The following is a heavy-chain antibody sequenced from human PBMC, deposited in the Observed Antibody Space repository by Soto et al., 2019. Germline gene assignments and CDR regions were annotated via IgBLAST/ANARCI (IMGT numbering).Heavy chain of an antibody. CDR2: IYYSGST. CDR1: GGSFSSSSYY. D-gene: IGHD3-10*01. Sequence: QLQLQESGPGLVKPSESLSLTCTVSGGSFSSSSYYWGWIRQPPGKGLEWIGSIYYSGSTYYNPSLKSRVTKSVDTSKNQFSLKLSSVTAADTAVYYCASDGGKLLWFGELLFLDYWGQGTLVTVSS. V-gene: IGHV4-39*01. CDR3: ASDGGKLLWFGELLFLDY. J-gene: IGHJ4*02.